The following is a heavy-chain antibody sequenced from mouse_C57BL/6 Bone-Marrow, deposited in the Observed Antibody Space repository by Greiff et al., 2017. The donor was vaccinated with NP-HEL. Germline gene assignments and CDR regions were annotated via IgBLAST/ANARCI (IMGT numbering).Heavy chain of an antibody. D-gene: IGHD2-13*01. V-gene: IGHV5-2*01. Sequence: EVQRVESGGGLVQPGESLKLSCESTEYAFPSHDMSWVRKTPEKRLALVAAINSDGGSTYYPDTMARRFIISRDNTKKTLYLQMSSLRSEDTALYYCARRADGDFWYFDVWGTGTTVTVSS. CDR1: EYAFPSHD. J-gene: IGHJ1*03. CDR3: ARRADGDFWYFDV. CDR2: INSDGGST.